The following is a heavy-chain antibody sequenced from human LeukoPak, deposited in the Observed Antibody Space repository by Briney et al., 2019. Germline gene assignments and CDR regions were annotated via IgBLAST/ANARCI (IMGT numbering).Heavy chain of an antibody. J-gene: IGHJ4*02. CDR2: IYYSGST. Sequence: PSETLSLTCTVSGGSISSSSYYWGWIRQPPGKGLEWIGSIYYSGSTYYNPSLKSRVTISVDTSKNQFSLKLSSVTAADTAVYYCARRITRGPHDYWGQGTLVTVSS. D-gene: IGHD1-14*01. CDR3: ARRITRGPHDY. V-gene: IGHV4-39*01. CDR1: GGSISSSSYY.